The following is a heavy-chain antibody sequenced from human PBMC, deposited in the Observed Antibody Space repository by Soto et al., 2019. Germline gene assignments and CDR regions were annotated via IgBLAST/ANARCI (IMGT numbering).Heavy chain of an antibody. CDR3: AGGSGWTSDS. D-gene: IGHD6-19*01. V-gene: IGHV3-7*05. CDR2: IKQDGGEQ. Sequence: EVQLVESGGTLVQPGGSLRLSCAVSEFTFSTYWMTWVRQAPGKGLEWVANIKQDGGEQHYRESVRGRFTISSDSAKKSLYLEMNSLRAEDTAVYYCAGGSGWTSDSWGQGTLVTVSS. J-gene: IGHJ4*02. CDR1: EFTFSTYW.